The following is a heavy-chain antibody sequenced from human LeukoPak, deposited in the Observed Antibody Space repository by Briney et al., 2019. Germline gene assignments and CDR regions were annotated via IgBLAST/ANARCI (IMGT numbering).Heavy chain of an antibody. CDR3: ARAYGGDSELDY. CDR1: GGTFSSYA. D-gene: IGHD4-23*01. J-gene: IGHJ4*02. Sequence: ASVKVSCKASGGTFSSYAISWVRQAPGQGLEWMGGIIPIFGTANYAQKFQGRVTITADESTSTAYMELRSLRSDDTAVYYCARAYGGDSELDYWGQGTLVTVSS. V-gene: IGHV1-69*01. CDR2: IIPIFGTA.